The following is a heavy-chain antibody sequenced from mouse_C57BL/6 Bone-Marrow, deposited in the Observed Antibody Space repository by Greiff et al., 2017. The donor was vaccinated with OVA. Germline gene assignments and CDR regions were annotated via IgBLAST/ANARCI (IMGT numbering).Heavy chain of an antibody. CDR2: IYPGSGST. D-gene: IGHD2-5*01. J-gene: IGHJ2*01. Sequence: QVQLQQSGPELVKPGASVKMSCKASGYTFTSYWITWVKQRPGQGLEWIGDIYPGSGSTNYNEKFKSKATLTVDTSSSTAYMQLSSLTSEDSAVYYCAKGAIQDYSNYNFDYWGQGTTLTVSS. CDR1: GYTFTSYW. CDR3: AKGAIQDYSNYNFDY. V-gene: IGHV1-55*01.